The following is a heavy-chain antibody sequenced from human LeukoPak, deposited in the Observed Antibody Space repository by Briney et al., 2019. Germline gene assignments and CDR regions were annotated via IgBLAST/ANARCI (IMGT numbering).Heavy chain of an antibody. D-gene: IGHD4-23*01. CDR3: AREATYGGNSIYNWFDP. CDR2: ISAYNGNT. CDR1: GYTFTSYG. J-gene: IGHJ5*02. Sequence: ASVKVSCKASGYTFTSYGISWVRQAPGQGLEWMGWISAYNGNTNYAQKLQGRVTMTTDTSTSTAYMELRSLRSDDTAVYYCAREATYGGNSIYNWFDPWGQGTLVTVSS. V-gene: IGHV1-18*01.